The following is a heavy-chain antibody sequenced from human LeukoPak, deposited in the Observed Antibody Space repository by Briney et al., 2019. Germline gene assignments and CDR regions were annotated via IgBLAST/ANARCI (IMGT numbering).Heavy chain of an antibody. Sequence: PSETLSLTCTGSGCSISSYYWIWLRQPPGKGLEWIRYIYYSGSTNYNPSLKSRVTISVDTSKNQFSLKLSSVTAADTAVYYCARLGLLWFGESGVDVWGQGTTVTVSS. J-gene: IGHJ6*02. CDR3: ARLGLLWFGESGVDV. CDR2: IYYSGST. D-gene: IGHD3-10*01. CDR1: GCSISSYY. V-gene: IGHV4-59*08.